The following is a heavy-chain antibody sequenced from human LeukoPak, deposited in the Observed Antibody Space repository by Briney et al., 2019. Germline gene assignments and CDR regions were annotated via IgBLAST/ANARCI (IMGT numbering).Heavy chain of an antibody. Sequence: GGSLRLSCAASGFTFSDYYMSWIRQAPGKGLEWVSYISSSSSYTNYADSVKGRCTISRDNAKNSLYLQMNSLRAEDTAVYYCAREIVRAIDYWGQGTLVTVSS. J-gene: IGHJ4*02. V-gene: IGHV3-11*06. CDR3: AREIVRAIDY. D-gene: IGHD1-26*01. CDR2: ISSSSSYT. CDR1: GFTFSDYY.